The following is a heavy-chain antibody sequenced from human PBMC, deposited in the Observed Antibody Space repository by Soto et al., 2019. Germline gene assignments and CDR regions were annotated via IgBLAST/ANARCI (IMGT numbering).Heavy chain of an antibody. CDR2: ISSSSSYI. D-gene: IGHD2-2*01. Sequence: PGGSLRLSCAASGFTFSSYTMNWVRQAPGKGLEWVSSISSSSSYIYYADSVKGRFTISRDNAKNSLYLQMNSLRAEDTAVYYCTRAESSSTRPFDYWGQGTLVTVSS. J-gene: IGHJ4*02. V-gene: IGHV3-21*01. CDR3: TRAESSSTRPFDY. CDR1: GFTFSSYT.